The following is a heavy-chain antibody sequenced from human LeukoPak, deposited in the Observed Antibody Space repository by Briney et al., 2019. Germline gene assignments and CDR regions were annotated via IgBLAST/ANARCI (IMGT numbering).Heavy chain of an antibody. CDR3: ARDPKAAASYYYYYFMDV. Sequence: ASVKVSCKPSCYAFTIYGISWVRQAPGQGLEWMGGISPNSGGTNYAQKFQGRVTMTWDRPISTAYMELSRLRSDDTAVYYCARDPKAAASYYYYYFMDVWGKGTTVTVSS. CDR1: CYAFTIYG. D-gene: IGHD6-13*01. J-gene: IGHJ6*03. CDR2: ISPNSGGT. V-gene: IGHV1-2*02.